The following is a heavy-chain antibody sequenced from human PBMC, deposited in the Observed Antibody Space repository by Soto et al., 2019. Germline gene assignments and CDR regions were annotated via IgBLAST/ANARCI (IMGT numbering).Heavy chain of an antibody. V-gene: IGHV3-15*01. Sequence: EVQLVESGGGLVKPGGSLRLSCAASGFTFSNAWMSWVRQAPGKGLEWVARIKSKIDGGTMDHAAPVKGRFTISRDDSKNTLYLQMDSLETEDTAVYYCTIYDYIWGSDRYRCAYWGQGDLVTVSS. CDR1: GFTFSNAW. CDR3: TIYDYIWGSDRYRCAY. J-gene: IGHJ4*02. D-gene: IGHD3-16*02. CDR2: IKSKIDGGTM.